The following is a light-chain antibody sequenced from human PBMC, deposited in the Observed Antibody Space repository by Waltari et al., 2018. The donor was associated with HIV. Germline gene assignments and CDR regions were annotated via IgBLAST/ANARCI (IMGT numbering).Light chain of an antibody. V-gene: IGLV1-51*01. Sequence: QSVLTQPPSVSAAPGQKVTISCSGNTSHNGNNYVSCYQRLPGTAPKLLIYDNSERPSGIPDRFSGSKSGTSATLGITGLQTGDEADYYCGTWDSSLSAVVFGTGTKVTVL. CDR2: DNS. CDR3: GTWDSSLSAVV. J-gene: IGLJ1*01. CDR1: TSHNGNNY.